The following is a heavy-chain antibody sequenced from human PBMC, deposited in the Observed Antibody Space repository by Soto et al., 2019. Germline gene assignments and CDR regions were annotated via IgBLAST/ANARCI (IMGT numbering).Heavy chain of an antibody. CDR1: GGTFSSYT. D-gene: IGHD2-15*01. Sequence: ASVKVSCKASGGTFSSYTISWVRQAPGQGLEWMGRIIPILGIANYAQKFQGRVTITADKSTSTAYMELSSLRSEDTAVYYCARDNVRCSGGSCDFDYWGQGTLVTVSS. CDR2: IIPILGIA. V-gene: IGHV1-69*04. J-gene: IGHJ4*02. CDR3: ARDNVRCSGGSCDFDY.